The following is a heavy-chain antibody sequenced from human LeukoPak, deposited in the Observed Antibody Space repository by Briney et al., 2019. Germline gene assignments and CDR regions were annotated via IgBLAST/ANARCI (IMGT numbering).Heavy chain of an antibody. J-gene: IGHJ5*02. V-gene: IGHV4-61*09. CDR1: GGSISSGSYY. Sequence: PSQTLSLTCTVSGGSISSGSYYWSWIRQPAGKGLEWIGEINHSGSTNYNPSLKSRVTISVDTSKNQFSLKLSSVTAADTAVYYCARPYLAYCGSCGFDPWGQGTLVTVSS. D-gene: IGHD2-21*01. CDR3: ARPYLAYCGSCGFDP. CDR2: INHSGST.